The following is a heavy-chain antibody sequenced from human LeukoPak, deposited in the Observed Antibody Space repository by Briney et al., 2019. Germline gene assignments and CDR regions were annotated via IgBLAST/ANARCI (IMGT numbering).Heavy chain of an antibody. Sequence: ASVKVSCKASGYTFTSYAMNWVRQAPGQGLEWMGWINTNTGNPTYAQGFTGRFVFSLDTSVSTAYLQISSLKAEDTAVYYCAINGAALLSPYYYYYMDVWGKGTTVTVSS. V-gene: IGHV7-4-1*02. CDR1: GYTFTSYA. CDR2: INTNTGNP. J-gene: IGHJ6*03. D-gene: IGHD6-6*01. CDR3: AINGAALLSPYYYYYMDV.